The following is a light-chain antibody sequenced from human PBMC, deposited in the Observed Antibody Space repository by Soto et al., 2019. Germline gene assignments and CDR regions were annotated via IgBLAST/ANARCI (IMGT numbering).Light chain of an antibody. Sequence: DIQMTQSPSSLSASVGDRVTITCRASQSISSYLNWYQQKPGKAPKLLIYAASSLQSRVPSRFSGSGSGTDFTLTISNLQPEYFATYYCQQSYSTPRTFRQGTKVEIK. CDR2: AAS. CDR1: QSISSY. CDR3: QQSYSTPRT. J-gene: IGKJ1*01. V-gene: IGKV1-39*01.